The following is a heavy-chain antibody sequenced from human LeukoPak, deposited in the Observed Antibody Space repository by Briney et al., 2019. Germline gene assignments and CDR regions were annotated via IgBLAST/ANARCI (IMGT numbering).Heavy chain of an antibody. CDR2: IKQDGSEK. D-gene: IGHD2-2*01. CDR1: GFTFSSYW. J-gene: IGHJ4*02. Sequence: GGSLRLSCAASGFTFSSYWMSWVRQAPGKGLEWVANIKQDGSEKYYVDSVKGRFTASRDNAKNSLYLQMNSLRAEDTAVYYCARPRGCGSSRCNNFDYWGQGTLVTVSS. CDR3: ARPRGCGSSRCNNFDY. V-gene: IGHV3-7*01.